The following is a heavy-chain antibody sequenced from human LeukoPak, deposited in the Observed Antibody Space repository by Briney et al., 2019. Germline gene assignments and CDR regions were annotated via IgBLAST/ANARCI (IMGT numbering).Heavy chain of an antibody. CDR2: INSDGSST. Sequence: GGSLRLSCAASGFTFSSYWMHWVRQAPGKGLVWVSRINSDGSSTSYADSVKGRFTISRDNAKNTLYLQMNSLRAEDTAVYYCAKGLFRSDAFDIWGQGTMVTVSS. CDR3: AKGLFRSDAFDI. V-gene: IGHV3-74*01. J-gene: IGHJ3*02. CDR1: GFTFSSYW.